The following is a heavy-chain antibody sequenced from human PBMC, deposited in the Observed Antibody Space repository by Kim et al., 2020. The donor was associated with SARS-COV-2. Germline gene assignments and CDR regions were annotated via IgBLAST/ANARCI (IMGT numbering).Heavy chain of an antibody. J-gene: IGHJ3*01. CDR1: GFTVSNHW. D-gene: IGHD4-17*01. CDR3: ARDATFGDAPPNDGFDV. CDR2: VNSAESRA. Sequence: GGSLRLSCAASGFTVSNHWMHWARQAPGKGLVWVSRVNSAESRAEYADSVKGRFTISTDNAKNTVYLLMNSLSIEDTAVYYCARDATFGDAPPNDGFDV. V-gene: IGHV3-74*03.